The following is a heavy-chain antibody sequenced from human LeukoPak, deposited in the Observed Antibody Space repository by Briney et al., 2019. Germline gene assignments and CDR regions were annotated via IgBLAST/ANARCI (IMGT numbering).Heavy chain of an antibody. CDR1: RFTFSNYW. CDR3: ARNWGYFDY. CDR2: IKEDGSEK. Sequence: GGSLRLSCGASRFTFSNYWMIWVRQAPGKGLEWVATIKEDGSEKYYAGSVKGRFTISRDNAKNSLYLQMNNLRGEDTAVYHCARNWGYFDYWGQGTLVTVSS. D-gene: IGHD7-27*01. J-gene: IGHJ4*02. V-gene: IGHV3-7*04.